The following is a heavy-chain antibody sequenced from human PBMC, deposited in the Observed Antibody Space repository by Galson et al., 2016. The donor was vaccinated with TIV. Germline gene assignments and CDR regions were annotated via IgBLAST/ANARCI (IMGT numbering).Heavy chain of an antibody. CDR2: ISTSSSYR. J-gene: IGHJ3*02. D-gene: IGHD3-22*01. Sequence: SLRLSCAASGFTFSSYSMNWVRQAPGKGLAWVSCISTSSSYRYYADSVTGRFTVSRDNAKNSLYLQMNSLTAEDTAVYFCVRDYTAYDSSGDGFDIWGQGTMVTVSS. CDR3: VRDYTAYDSSGDGFDI. CDR1: GFTFSSYS. V-gene: IGHV3-21*01.